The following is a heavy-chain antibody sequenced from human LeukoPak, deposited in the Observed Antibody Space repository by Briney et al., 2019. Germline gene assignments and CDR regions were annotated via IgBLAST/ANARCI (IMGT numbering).Heavy chain of an antibody. CDR1: GYTFTSYG. J-gene: IGHJ5*02. Sequence: ASVKVSXKASGYTFTSYGISWVRQAPGQGLEWMGGIIPIFGTANYAQKFQGRVTITADESTSTAYMELSSLRSEDTAVYYCARAGPYYYDSSGPTGWFDPWGQGTLVTVSS. CDR2: IIPIFGTA. V-gene: IGHV1-69*13. CDR3: ARAGPYYYDSSGPTGWFDP. D-gene: IGHD3-22*01.